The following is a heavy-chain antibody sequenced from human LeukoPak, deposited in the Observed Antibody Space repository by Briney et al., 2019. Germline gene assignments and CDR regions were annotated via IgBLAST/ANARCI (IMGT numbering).Heavy chain of an antibody. CDR1: GYTFTGYY. Sequence: ASVKVSCKASGYTFTGYYMHWVRQAPGQGLEWMGRINPNSGGTNYAQKFQGRVTMTRDTSISTAHMELSRLRSDDTAVYYCARDPIYYDSSGYNDAFDIWGQGTMVTVS. V-gene: IGHV1-2*06. CDR2: INPNSGGT. CDR3: ARDPIYYDSSGYNDAFDI. D-gene: IGHD3-22*01. J-gene: IGHJ3*02.